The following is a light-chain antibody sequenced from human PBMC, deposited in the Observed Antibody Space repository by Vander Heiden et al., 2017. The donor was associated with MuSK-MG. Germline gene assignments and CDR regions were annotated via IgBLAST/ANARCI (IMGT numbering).Light chain of an antibody. Sequence: EIVLTQSPGTLSLSPGERATLSCRASQSVSSSYLAWYQQKPGQAPRLLIYGASSRATRIPDRFSGSGSGTDFTLTISRLEPEDFAVYYCQQYGSSPFTFGPGTKVDIK. CDR3: QQYGSSPFT. CDR1: QSVSSSY. V-gene: IGKV3-20*01. J-gene: IGKJ3*01. CDR2: GAS.